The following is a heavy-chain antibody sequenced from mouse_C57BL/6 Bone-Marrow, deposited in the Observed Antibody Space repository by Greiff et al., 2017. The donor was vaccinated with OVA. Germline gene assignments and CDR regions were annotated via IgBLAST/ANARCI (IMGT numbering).Heavy chain of an antibody. CDR1: GFSLTSYG. D-gene: IGHD1-1*01. Sequence: QVHVKQSGPGLVQPSQSLSITCTVSGFSLTSYGVHWVRQSPGKGLEWLGVIWRGGSTDYNAAFMSRLSITKDNSKSQVFFKMNSLQADDTAIYYCAKKGYYGSSYSAYWGQGTLVTVSA. CDR2: IWRGGST. J-gene: IGHJ3*01. CDR3: AKKGYYGSSYSAY. V-gene: IGHV2-5*01.